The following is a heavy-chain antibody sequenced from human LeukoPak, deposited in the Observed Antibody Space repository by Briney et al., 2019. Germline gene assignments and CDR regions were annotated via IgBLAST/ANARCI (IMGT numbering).Heavy chain of an antibody. CDR2: ISSSASGT. V-gene: IGHV3-23*01. D-gene: IGHD6-13*01. Sequence: GGSLRLSCVVSGFTLDNYGMSWVRQAPGKGLEWVSSISSSASGTSYADSVKGRFSISRDSSKNTLYLQMSSLRADDTAVYYCAKHSSSWFFDYWGQGTLVTVSS. J-gene: IGHJ4*02. CDR1: GFTLDNYG. CDR3: AKHSSSWFFDY.